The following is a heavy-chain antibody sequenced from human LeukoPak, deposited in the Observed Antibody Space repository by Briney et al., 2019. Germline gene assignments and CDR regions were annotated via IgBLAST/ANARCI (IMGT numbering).Heavy chain of an antibody. CDR1: GGTFSSYA. J-gene: IGHJ5*02. V-gene: IGHV1-69*05. CDR3: ARAHSSGWGHNWFDP. D-gene: IGHD6-19*01. Sequence: GASVKVSCKASGGTFSSYAISWVRQAPGQGLEWMGGIIPIFGTANYAQKFQGRVTITTDESTSTAYMELSSLRSEDTAVYYCARAHSSGWGHNWFDPWGQGTLVTVSS. CDR2: IIPIFGTA.